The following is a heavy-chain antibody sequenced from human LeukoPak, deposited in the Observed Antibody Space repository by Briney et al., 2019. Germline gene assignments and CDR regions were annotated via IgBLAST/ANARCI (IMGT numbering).Heavy chain of an antibody. Sequence: SETLSLTCTVSGGSISSYYWSWIRQPPGKGLEWIGYIYTSESTNYNPSLKSRVTISVDTSKNQFSLKLSSVTAADTAVYYCARRSGYSGTYYFDYWGQGTLVTVSS. CDR3: ARRSGYSGTYYFDY. V-gene: IGHV4-4*09. CDR2: IYTSEST. CDR1: GGSISSYY. D-gene: IGHD5-12*01. J-gene: IGHJ4*02.